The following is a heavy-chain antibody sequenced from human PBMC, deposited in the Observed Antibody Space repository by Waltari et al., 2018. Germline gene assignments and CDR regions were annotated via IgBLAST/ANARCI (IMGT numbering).Heavy chain of an antibody. CDR1: GYTFTGYY. CDR2: INPNSGGT. CDR3: AMGDPMATEVPRY. D-gene: IGHD3-16*01. J-gene: IGHJ4*02. Sequence: QVQLVKSGAEVKKPGASVKVSCKASGYTFTGYYMHWVRQAPGQGREWMGWINPNSGGTNYAQKFQGRVTMTRDTSISTAYMEMSRLRSDDTAVYYCAMGDPMATEVPRYWGQGTLVTVSS. V-gene: IGHV1-2*02.